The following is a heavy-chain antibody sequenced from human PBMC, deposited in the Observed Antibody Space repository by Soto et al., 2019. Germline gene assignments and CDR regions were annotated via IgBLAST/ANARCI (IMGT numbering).Heavy chain of an antibody. V-gene: IGHV3-7*01. CDR1: GFTFSNHW. CDR3: ARYCSGGAASPTYYYSYIYV. CDR2: IKQDGTDK. D-gene: IGHD2-15*01. Sequence: GGSLRLSCAASGFTFSNHWMSWVRQVPGKGLEWVASIKQDGTDKYYLDSVKGRFTLSRDNAKNSLYLEMNSLRAEDTAVYYCARYCSGGAASPTYYYSYIYVLGKEHPVTASS. J-gene: IGHJ6*03.